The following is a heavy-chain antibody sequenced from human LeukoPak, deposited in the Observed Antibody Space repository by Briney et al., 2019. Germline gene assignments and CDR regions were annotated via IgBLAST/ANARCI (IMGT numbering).Heavy chain of an antibody. CDR1: GYNFISYY. J-gene: IGHJ6*02. CDR3: AREDVVLVDAVRYYYYGMDV. D-gene: IGHD2-8*01. V-gene: IGHV1-46*01. Sequence: ASVKVSCKASGYNFISYYMHWVRQAPEQGLEWMGIINPSGGSTSYAQKFQDRVTMTRDTSTSTVCMELSSLKSEDTAVYYCAREDVVLVDAVRYYYYGMDVWGQGTTVTVSS. CDR2: INPSGGST.